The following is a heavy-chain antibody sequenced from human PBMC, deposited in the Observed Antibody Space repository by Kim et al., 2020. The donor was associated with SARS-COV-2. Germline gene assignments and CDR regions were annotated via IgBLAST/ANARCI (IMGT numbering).Heavy chain of an antibody. D-gene: IGHD2-21*02. CDR3: ATAPACCGGHCCSVRHWFDL. Sequence: ASVKVSCKVSGYTFTELSMHWVRQAPGKGLEWMGGFNADDGDTIYAQKFQGRVTMTEDTSTDTAYMELSSLRSEDTAVYYCATAPACCGGHCCSVRHWFDLWGEGTVVTVS. CDR1: GYTFTELS. V-gene: IGHV1-24*01. J-gene: IGHJ5*02. CDR2: FNADDGDT.